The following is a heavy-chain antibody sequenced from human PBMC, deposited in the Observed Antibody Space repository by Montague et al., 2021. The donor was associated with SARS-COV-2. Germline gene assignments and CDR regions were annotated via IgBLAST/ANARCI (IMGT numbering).Heavy chain of an antibody. CDR3: ARPYSGSYLGWFDP. CDR1: GFTFSSYA. CDR2: ISYDGSNK. D-gene: IGHD1-26*01. Sequence: SLRLSCAASGFTFSSYAMHWVRQAPGKGLEWVAVISYDGSNKYYADSVKGRFTISRDNSKNTLYLQMNSLRAEDTAVYYCARPYSGSYLGWFDPWGQGTLVTASS. V-gene: IGHV3-30*04. J-gene: IGHJ5*02.